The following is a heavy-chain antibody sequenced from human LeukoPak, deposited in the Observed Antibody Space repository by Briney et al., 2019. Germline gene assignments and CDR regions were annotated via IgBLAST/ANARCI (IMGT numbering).Heavy chain of an antibody. CDR3: ARDMATHYYDSSGLDY. CDR2: IYTSGST. Sequence: PSETLSLTCTVSGGSISSYYWSWIRQPAGKGLEWIGRIYTSGSTNYNPSLKSRVTMSVDTSKNQFSLKLSSVTAADTAVYYCARDMATHYYDSSGLDYWGQGTLVTVSS. D-gene: IGHD3-22*01. J-gene: IGHJ4*02. V-gene: IGHV4-4*07. CDR1: GGSISSYY.